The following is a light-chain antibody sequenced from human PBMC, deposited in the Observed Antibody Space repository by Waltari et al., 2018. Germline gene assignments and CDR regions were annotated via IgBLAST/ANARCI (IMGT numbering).Light chain of an antibody. Sequence: EIVLTQSPGTLSLSPGERATLSCRASQSIPRSLAWYQQKPDQAPRLLSYGASTRAAGIPYRFSGSGFGTDFSLTISRLEPEDFAVYYCQHYVRLPVAFGQGTKVEIK. CDR2: GAS. CDR1: QSIPRS. J-gene: IGKJ1*01. CDR3: QHYVRLPVA. V-gene: IGKV3-20*01.